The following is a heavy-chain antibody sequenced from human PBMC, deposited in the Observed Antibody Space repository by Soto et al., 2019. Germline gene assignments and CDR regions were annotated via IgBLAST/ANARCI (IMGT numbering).Heavy chain of an antibody. V-gene: IGHV1-8*01. CDR1: GYTFTSYD. J-gene: IGHJ4*02. CDR2: MNPNSGNT. Sequence: QVQLVQSGAEVKKPGASVKVSCKASGYTFTSYDINWVRQATGQGLEWMGWMNPNSGNTGYAQKFQGRVTMSTNTSISTGYMELSSLRSEDTAVYYCAREHSSSWRFDYWGQGTLVTVSS. CDR3: AREHSSSWRFDY. D-gene: IGHD6-13*01.